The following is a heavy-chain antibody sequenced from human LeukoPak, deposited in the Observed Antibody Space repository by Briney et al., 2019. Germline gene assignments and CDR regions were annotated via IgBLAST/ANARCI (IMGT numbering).Heavy chain of an antibody. CDR3: ARFRSGEYYFDY. J-gene: IGHJ4*02. V-gene: IGHV4-59*01. Sequence: PSETLSLTCTVSGGSISSYYWSWIRQPPGKGLEWSGYIYYSGSTNYNPSLKSRVTISVDTSKNQFSLKLSSVTAADTAVYYCARFRSGEYYFDYWGQGTLVTVSS. CDR1: GGSISSYY. CDR2: IYYSGST. D-gene: IGHD3-10*01.